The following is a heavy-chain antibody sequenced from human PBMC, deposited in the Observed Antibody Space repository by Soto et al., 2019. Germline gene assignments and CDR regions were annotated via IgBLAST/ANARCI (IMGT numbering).Heavy chain of an antibody. CDR3: ARDLLVFREFDYYYYGMDV. D-gene: IGHD3-10*01. CDR2: ISSSSSTI. CDR1: GFTFSSYS. Sequence: PGGSLRLSCAASGFTFSSYSMNWVRQAPGKGLEWVSYISSSSSTIYYADSVKGRFTTSRDNAKNSLYLQMNSLRAEDTAVYYCARDLLVFREFDYYYYGMDVWGQGTTVTVSS. V-gene: IGHV3-48*01. J-gene: IGHJ6*02.